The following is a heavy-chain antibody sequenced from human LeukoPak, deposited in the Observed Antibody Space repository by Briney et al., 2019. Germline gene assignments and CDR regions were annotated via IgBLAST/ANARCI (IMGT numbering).Heavy chain of an antibody. CDR1: GYTLTELS. CDR2: FDPEDGET. D-gene: IGHD1-26*01. Sequence: GALVKVSCKVSGYTLTELSMHWVRQAPGKGLEWMGGFDPEDGETFYAQKFQGRVTMTEDTSTDTAYMELSSLRSEDTAMYYCARRRDLYSGSYYPFDYWGQGTLVTVSS. CDR3: ARRRDLYSGSYYPFDY. J-gene: IGHJ4*02. V-gene: IGHV1-24*01.